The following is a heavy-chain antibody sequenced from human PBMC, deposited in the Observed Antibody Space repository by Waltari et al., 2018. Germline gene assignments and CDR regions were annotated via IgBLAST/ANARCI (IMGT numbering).Heavy chain of an antibody. CDR3: ARIYSGYDRFRSGYYYYYMDV. Sequence: QVQLQESGPGLVKPSEPLSLTCSVSGGSISSNYWSWIRQPPGTGLEWIGYIYYSGSTDYNPSLKSRVTISVDTSKTQFSLKLSSVTAADTAVYYCARIYSGYDRFRSGYYYYYMDVWGRGTTVTVSS. CDR1: GGSISSNY. V-gene: IGHV4-59*01. D-gene: IGHD5-12*01. J-gene: IGHJ6*03. CDR2: IYYSGST.